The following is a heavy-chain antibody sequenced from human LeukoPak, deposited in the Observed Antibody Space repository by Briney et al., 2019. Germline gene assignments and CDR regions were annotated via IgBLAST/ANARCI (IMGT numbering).Heavy chain of an antibody. CDR1: SFTFSNYY. D-gene: IGHD7-27*01. CDR3: ARAGANWGSRWYYDL. CDR2: INQDGSEK. V-gene: IGHV3-7*01. J-gene: IGHJ4*02. Sequence: PGGSLRLSCAASSFTFSNYYMGWVRQAPGKGLEWVANINQDGSEKNYVDSVKGRFTISRDNAKNSLYLQMDSLRAEDTAVYYCARAGANWGSRWYYDLWGQGTLVTVSP.